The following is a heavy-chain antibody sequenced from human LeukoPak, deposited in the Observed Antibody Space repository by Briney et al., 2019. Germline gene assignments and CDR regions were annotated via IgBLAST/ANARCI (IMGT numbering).Heavy chain of an antibody. Sequence: GGSLRLSCAASGFTFSSDWMNWVRQAPGKELDGVANIKQGGSEKYYVDSVKGRFTISRDNAKNSLYLQMNSLRAEDTAVYYCARDMAAAGSSWFDPWGQGTLVTVSS. CDR2: IKQGGSEK. CDR3: ARDMAAAGSSWFDP. V-gene: IGHV3-7*01. J-gene: IGHJ5*02. CDR1: GFTFSSDW. D-gene: IGHD6-13*01.